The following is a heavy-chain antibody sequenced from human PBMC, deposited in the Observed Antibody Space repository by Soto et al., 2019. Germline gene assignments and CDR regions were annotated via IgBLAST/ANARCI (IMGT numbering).Heavy chain of an antibody. Sequence: QVQLVESGGGVVQPGRSLRLSCAASGFTFSSYDMHWVRQAPGQGLEWVAVISYDGSNKYYADSVKGRFTISRDNSKNTLYLQMNSLRAEDTAVYYCAKGGRFGELSDLDYWGQGTLVTVSS. D-gene: IGHD3-10*01. CDR2: ISYDGSNK. J-gene: IGHJ4*02. V-gene: IGHV3-30*18. CDR1: GFTFSSYD. CDR3: AKGGRFGELSDLDY.